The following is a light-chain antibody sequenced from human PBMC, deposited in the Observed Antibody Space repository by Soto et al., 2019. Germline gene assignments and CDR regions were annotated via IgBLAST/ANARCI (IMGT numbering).Light chain of an antibody. Sequence: DIQMTQSPSSVSASVGDRVTITCRASQGISSWLVWYQQKPGKAPNFLIHNASSLQSGVLSRFSGSGSVTDFTLTISSLQPEDFATYYCLQANSFPLSFGGGTKVEIK. J-gene: IGKJ4*02. CDR2: NAS. V-gene: IGKV1-12*01. CDR1: QGISSW. CDR3: LQANSFPLS.